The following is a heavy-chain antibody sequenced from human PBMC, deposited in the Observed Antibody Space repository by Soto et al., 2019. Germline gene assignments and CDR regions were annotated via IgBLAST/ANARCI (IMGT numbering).Heavy chain of an antibody. CDR1: GFTFSSYW. J-gene: IGHJ4*02. D-gene: IGHD2-15*01. V-gene: IGHV3-74*01. CDR3: ARCAAGRYYSDY. CDR2: INGDGRTT. Sequence: EVQLVESGGGLVQPGGSLRLSCAASGFTFSSYWIHWVRQAPGKGLVWVSRINGDGRTTNYADSVKGQFAISKDNAKNTVDLQMNRRRAEDTAVYYWARCAAGRYYSDYWGQGTLGTVSS.